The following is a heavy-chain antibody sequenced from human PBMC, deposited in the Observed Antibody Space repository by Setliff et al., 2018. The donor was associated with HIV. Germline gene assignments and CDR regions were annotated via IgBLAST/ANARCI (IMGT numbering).Heavy chain of an antibody. CDR2: MNPNIGKT. V-gene: IGHV1-8*01. Sequence: ASVKVSCKASGFILTSNYMHWVRQATGQGLEWMGWMNPNIGKTAYAQKFQGRVTMTRNTSISTAYMELSSLRSDDTAVYYCARGLPDCSGGNCYPYRFDYWGQGTLVTVSS. D-gene: IGHD2-15*01. CDR3: ARGLPDCSGGNCYPYRFDY. J-gene: IGHJ4*02. CDR1: GFILTSNY.